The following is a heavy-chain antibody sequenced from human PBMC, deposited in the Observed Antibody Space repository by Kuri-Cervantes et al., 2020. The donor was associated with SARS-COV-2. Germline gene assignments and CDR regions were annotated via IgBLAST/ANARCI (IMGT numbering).Heavy chain of an antibody. V-gene: IGHV3-30*02. CDR3: ARDRLLAAHYYFDY. CDR1: GFTFSSYG. CDR2: IRYDGSNK. D-gene: IGHD6-13*01. J-gene: IGHJ4*02. Sequence: GESLKISCAASGFTFSSYGMHWVRQAPGKGLEWVAFIRYDGSNKYYADSVKGRFTISRDNSKNTLYLQMNSLRAEDTAVYYCARDRLLAAHYYFDYWGQGTLVTVSS.